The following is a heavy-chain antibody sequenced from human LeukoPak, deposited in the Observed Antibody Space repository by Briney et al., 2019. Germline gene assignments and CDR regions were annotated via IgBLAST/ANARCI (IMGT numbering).Heavy chain of an antibody. CDR1: GYTFTSYG. CDR2: ISAYNGNT. D-gene: IGHD3-10*01. Sequence: ASVKVSCKASGYTFTSYGISWVRQAPGQGLEWMGWISAYNGNTNYAQKLQGRVTMTTDTSTSTAYMELRSLRSDDTAVYYCAREGGYYGSGSYSPSGWFDPWGQGTLVTVSS. V-gene: IGHV1-18*01. J-gene: IGHJ5*02. CDR3: AREGGYYGSGSYSPSGWFDP.